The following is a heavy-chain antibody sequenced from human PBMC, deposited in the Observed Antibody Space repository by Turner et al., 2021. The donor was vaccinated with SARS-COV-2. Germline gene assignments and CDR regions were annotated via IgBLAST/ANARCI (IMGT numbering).Heavy chain of an antibody. CDR1: GFTFGTYD. D-gene: IGHD7-27*01. V-gene: IGHV3-13*01. J-gene: IGHJ4*02. CDR3: ASEPTALTQGY. Sequence: EVQLVESGGGLLRPGESLRLSCAASGFTFGTYDMHWVRQPTGKSLEWVSAIGVTGDTYYSGSVKGRFTISRENAKNSLYLQINSLRVEDTAMYYCASEPTALTQGYWGQGTLVTVSS. CDR2: IGVTGDT.